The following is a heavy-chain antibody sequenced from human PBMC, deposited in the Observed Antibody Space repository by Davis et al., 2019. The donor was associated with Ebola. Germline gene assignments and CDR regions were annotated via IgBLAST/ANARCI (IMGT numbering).Heavy chain of an antibody. Sequence: ASVKVSCKASGYTFTSYGISWVRQAPGQGLEWMGIINPSGGSTSYAQKFQGRVTMTRNTSISTAYMELSSLRSEDTAVYYCARDFNYGSGYYYYGMDVWGQGTTVTVSS. CDR3: ARDFNYGSGYYYYGMDV. CDR1: GYTFTSYG. J-gene: IGHJ6*02. CDR2: INPSGGST. V-gene: IGHV1-46*01. D-gene: IGHD3-10*01.